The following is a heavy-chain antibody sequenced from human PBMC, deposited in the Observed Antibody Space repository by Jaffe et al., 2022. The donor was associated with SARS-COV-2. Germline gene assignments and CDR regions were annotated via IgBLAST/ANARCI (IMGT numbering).Heavy chain of an antibody. D-gene: IGHD4-17*01. Sequence: QVQLQESGPGLVKPSETLSLTCTVSGGSISSYYWSWIRQPPGKGLEWIGYIYYSGSTNYNPSLKSRVTISVDTSKNQFSLKLSSVTAADTAVYYCARGSTVTRYYFDYWGQGTLVTVSS. CDR2: IYYSGST. CDR3: ARGSTVTRYYFDY. J-gene: IGHJ4*02. V-gene: IGHV4-59*01. CDR1: GGSISSYY.